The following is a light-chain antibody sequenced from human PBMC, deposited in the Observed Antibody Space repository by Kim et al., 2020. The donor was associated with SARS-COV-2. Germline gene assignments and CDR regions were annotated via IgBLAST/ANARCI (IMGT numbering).Light chain of an antibody. CDR2: GAS. Sequence: IVMTQSPATLSVSPGERVTLSCRASQSVKNRLAWYQQRPGQAPRLLIYGASTRATDISARFSGSGSGTEFTLTIRSLQSEDLAVYYCQQYNDWPLPTFGGGTKVDIK. CDR1: QSVKNR. J-gene: IGKJ4*01. V-gene: IGKV3-15*01. CDR3: QQYNDWPLPT.